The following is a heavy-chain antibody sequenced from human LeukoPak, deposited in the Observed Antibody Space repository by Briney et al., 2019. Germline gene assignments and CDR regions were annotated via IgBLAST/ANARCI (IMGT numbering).Heavy chain of an antibody. Sequence: GGSLRLSCAASGSTFSDYYMSWIRQAPGKGLEWVSYISSSGSTIYYADSVKGRFTISRDNAKNSLYLQMNSLRAEDTAVYYCARAALWFGELWWGDYYYYMDVWGKGTTVTVSS. CDR1: GSTFSDYY. CDR2: ISSSGSTI. J-gene: IGHJ6*03. D-gene: IGHD3-10*01. V-gene: IGHV3-11*04. CDR3: ARAALWFGELWWGDYYYYMDV.